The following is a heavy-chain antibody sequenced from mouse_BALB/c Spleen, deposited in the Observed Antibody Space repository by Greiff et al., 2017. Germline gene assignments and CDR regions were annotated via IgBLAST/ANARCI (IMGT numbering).Heavy chain of an antibody. V-gene: IGHV1-54*03. Sequence: QVQLQQSGAELVRPGASVKVSCKASGYAFTNYLIEWVKQRPGQGLEWIGVINPCSGGTNYNEKFKGKATLTADKSSSTAYMQLSSLTSDDSAVYCGARGGDNGFAYWGQGTLVTVSA. CDR1: GYAFTNYL. CDR2: INPCSGGT. J-gene: IGHJ3*01. CDR3: ARGGDNGFAY. D-gene: IGHD1-2*01.